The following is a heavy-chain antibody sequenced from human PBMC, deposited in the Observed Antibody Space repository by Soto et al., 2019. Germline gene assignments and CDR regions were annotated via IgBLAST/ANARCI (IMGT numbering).Heavy chain of an antibody. J-gene: IGHJ5*02. V-gene: IGHV5-51*01. Sequence: GESLKISCKGSGYTFTNYWIVWVRQAPGKGLEWMGLIYPGDSDTRYNPSFQGQVTISADKSTNTAYLQWSNLMASDSAIYYCARSGRSGLRWLDFFDPWGQGTQVTVSS. CDR3: ARSGRSGLRWLDFFDP. CDR1: GYTFTNYW. D-gene: IGHD4-17*01. CDR2: IYPGDSDT.